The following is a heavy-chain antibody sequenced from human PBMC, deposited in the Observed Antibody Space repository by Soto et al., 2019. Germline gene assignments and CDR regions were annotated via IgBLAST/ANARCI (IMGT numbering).Heavy chain of an antibody. D-gene: IGHD4-17*01. CDR2: IWYDGSNK. Sequence: QVQLVESGGGVVQPGRSLRLSCAASGFTFSSYGMHWVRKAPGKGLEWVAVIWYDGSNKYYADSVKGRFTISRDNSKNTLYLQMNSLRAEDTAVYYCARDYGDYTRSPPTHFDYWGQGTLVTVSS. J-gene: IGHJ4*02. V-gene: IGHV3-33*01. CDR1: GFTFSSYG. CDR3: ARDYGDYTRSPPTHFDY.